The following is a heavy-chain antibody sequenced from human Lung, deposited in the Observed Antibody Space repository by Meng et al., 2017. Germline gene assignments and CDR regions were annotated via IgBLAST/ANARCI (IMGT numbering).Heavy chain of an antibody. Sequence: QGQLKQWGAGLWKPSETLSLTCVVSGGSFSDYYWSWIRQPPGKGLEWIGEINHSGSTNYNPSLESRATISVDTSQNNLSLKLSSVTAADSAVYYCARGPTTMAHDFDYWGQGTLVTVSS. J-gene: IGHJ4*02. D-gene: IGHD4-11*01. CDR3: ARGPTTMAHDFDY. CDR1: GGSFSDYY. CDR2: INHSGST. V-gene: IGHV4-34*01.